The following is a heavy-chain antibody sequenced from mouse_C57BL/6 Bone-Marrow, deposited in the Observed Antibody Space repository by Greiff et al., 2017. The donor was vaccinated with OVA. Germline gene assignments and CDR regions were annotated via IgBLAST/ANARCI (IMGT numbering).Heavy chain of an antibody. CDR3: AREGRQLRLRTWFAY. CDR2: IYPRSGNT. CDR1: GYTFTSYG. Sequence: VQLKESGAELARPGASVKLSCKASGYTFTSYGISWVKQRTGQGLEWIGEIYPRSGNTYYNEKFKGKATLTADKSSSTAYMELRSLTSEDSAVYFCAREGRQLRLRTWFAYWGQGTLVTVSA. V-gene: IGHV1-81*01. J-gene: IGHJ3*01. D-gene: IGHD3-2*02.